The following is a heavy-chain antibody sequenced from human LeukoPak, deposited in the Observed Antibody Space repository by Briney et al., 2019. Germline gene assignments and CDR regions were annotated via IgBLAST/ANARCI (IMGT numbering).Heavy chain of an antibody. V-gene: IGHV3-11*01. CDR1: GFTFSDYY. D-gene: IGHD3-22*01. CDR3: ARDRRSSGYYFDY. Sequence: GGSLRLSCSASGFTFSDYYMSWFRQAPGKGPECISYISKSGSTIYYADSVKGRFTISRGNAKNSLFLQMNSLRAEDTAVYYCARDRRSSGYYFDYWGQGTLVTVSS. CDR2: ISKSGSTI. J-gene: IGHJ4*02.